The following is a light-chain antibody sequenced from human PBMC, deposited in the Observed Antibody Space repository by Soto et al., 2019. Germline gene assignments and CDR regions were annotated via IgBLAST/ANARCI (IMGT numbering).Light chain of an antibody. J-gene: IGLJ2*01. V-gene: IGLV1-51*01. CDR2: DDS. CDR1: GSNIGRNY. CDR3: GTWDESLGAGV. Sequence: QSVLTQPASLSAPPGGKVTISCSGRGSNIGRNYVSWYRQFPGTAPQLLIYDDSKRHSGVPDRLSGSRYGTSASLAIAGLQPGDEAVYYCGTWDESLGAGVFGGGTKLTVL.